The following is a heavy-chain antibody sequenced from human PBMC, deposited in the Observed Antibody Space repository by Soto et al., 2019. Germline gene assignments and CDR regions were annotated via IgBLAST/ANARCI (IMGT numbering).Heavy chain of an antibody. V-gene: IGHV3-48*02. D-gene: IGHD4-17*01. CDR3: ARAALYGYDY. CDR2: IGSSSGDV. J-gene: IGHJ4*02. CDR1: GFTFSGFG. Sequence: GGSLRLSCAASGFTFSGFGMNWVRQAPGKGLEWVSYIGSSSGDVYYADPVRGRFTISRDNAKNSLYLQMNSLRDEDTALYYCARAALYGYDYWGQGTLVTVSS.